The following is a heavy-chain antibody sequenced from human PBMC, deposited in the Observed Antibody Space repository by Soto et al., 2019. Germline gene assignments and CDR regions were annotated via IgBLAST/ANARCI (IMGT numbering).Heavy chain of an antibody. CDR1: GGSFDDFY. J-gene: IGHJ6*02. CDR2: ISHDGGT. V-gene: IGHV4-34*02. D-gene: IGHD3-10*01. Sequence: QVQLQQWGAGLLRPSETLSLTCAFYGGSFDDFYWSWVRQSPGKGLEWVGEISHDGGTNYSPSLASRGSISVDTSKKQFSLHLRSVTAADTGLYYCARGQLVWYGDLTPYHRDMDVWGQGTTVTVSS. CDR3: ARGQLVWYGDLTPYHRDMDV.